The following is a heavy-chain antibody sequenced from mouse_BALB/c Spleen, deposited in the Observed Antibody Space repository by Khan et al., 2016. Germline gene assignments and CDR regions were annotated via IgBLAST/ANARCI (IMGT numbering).Heavy chain of an antibody. V-gene: IGHV3-2*02. CDR1: GYSITSDYA. CDR2: IGYSGST. CDR3: IRCKRRGLDY. J-gene: IGHJ2*01. Sequence: EVQLQESGPGLVKPSQSLSLTCTVTGYSITSDYAWNWIRQFPGNKLEWMGYIGYSGSTTYNPSLKSRTSLTRDTSKNQFFLHLNSVTTEDTATYYCIRCKRRGLDYWGQGTTLTVSA. D-gene: IGHD2-12*01.